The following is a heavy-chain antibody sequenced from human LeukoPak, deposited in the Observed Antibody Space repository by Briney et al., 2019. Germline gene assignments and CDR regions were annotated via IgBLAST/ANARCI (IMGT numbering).Heavy chain of an antibody. CDR3: ARSSYSSSSSV. CDR2: INSDGSEG. CDR1: GFTFSGFW. V-gene: IGHV3-7*03. Sequence: GGSLTLSCAVSGFTFSGFWMSWSRQAPGKGLEWVASINSDGSEGYYADVVKGRFTISRDNAKNSLYLQINSLRAEDTAVYYCARSSYSSSSSVWGQGTMVTVSS. D-gene: IGHD6-6*01. J-gene: IGHJ3*01.